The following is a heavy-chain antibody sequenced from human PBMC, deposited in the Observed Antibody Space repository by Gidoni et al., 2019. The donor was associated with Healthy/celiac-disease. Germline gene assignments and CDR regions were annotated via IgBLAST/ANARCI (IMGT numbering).Heavy chain of an antibody. V-gene: IGHV3-49*05. CDR1: GFPFGDYA. D-gene: IGHD2-2*01. Sequence: EVQLVESGGGLVKPGRSLRLSCTASGFPFGDYAMSWFRQAPGKGLEWVGFIRSRTYGGTTEYAASVKGRFTISRDDSKSIAYLQMNSLKIEDTAVYYCTRTLWRVRSSASRDDGNVGCWGQGTLVTVSS. J-gene: IGHJ4*02. CDR3: TRTLWRVRSSASRDDGNVGC. CDR2: IRSRTYGGTT.